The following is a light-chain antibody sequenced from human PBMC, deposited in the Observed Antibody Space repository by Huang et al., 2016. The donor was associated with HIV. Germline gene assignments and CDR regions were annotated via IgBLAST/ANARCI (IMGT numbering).Light chain of an antibody. CDR3: QQSYSTPRT. CDR2: AAS. CDR1: QSVSRY. Sequence: DIQMTQFPSSLSASVGDRVTITCRASQSVSRYLNWYQQKTGKPPKVLIYAASSLQGGGPSRFSGSGSGTDFTLTISSLQLEDFATYYCQQSYSTPRTFGQGTKLEIK. V-gene: IGKV1-39*01. J-gene: IGKJ2*01.